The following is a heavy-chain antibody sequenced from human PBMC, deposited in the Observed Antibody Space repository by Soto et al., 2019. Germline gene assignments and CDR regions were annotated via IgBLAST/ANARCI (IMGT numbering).Heavy chain of an antibody. J-gene: IGHJ4*02. CDR3: ASWGHIVPVSPTDFDH. D-gene: IGHD2-21*01. Sequence: GSLRLSCAASGFTFSSFSMNWVRQAPGKGLEWVSSISSSSSYIYYADSVKGRFTISRDNAKNSLYLQMNSLRAEDTAMYYCASWGHIVPVSPTDFDHWGEGTLVTVSS. V-gene: IGHV3-21*01. CDR1: GFTFSSFS. CDR2: ISSSSSYI.